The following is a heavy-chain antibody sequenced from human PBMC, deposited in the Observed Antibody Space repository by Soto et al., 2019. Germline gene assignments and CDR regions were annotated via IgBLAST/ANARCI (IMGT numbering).Heavy chain of an antibody. CDR2: SNSDGSST. CDR3: ARTFPYCSSTSCYAFDS. D-gene: IGHD2-2*01. J-gene: IGHJ4*02. Sequence: EVQLVESGGGLVQPGGSMRLSCAASGFTFSSYWMHWVRQAPGKGLVWVSRSNSDGSSTSYADSVKGRFTMSRDNDKNTLYLQMNSLRAEDTAVYYCARTFPYCSSTSCYAFDSWGQGTLVTVSS. V-gene: IGHV3-74*01. CDR1: GFTFSSYW.